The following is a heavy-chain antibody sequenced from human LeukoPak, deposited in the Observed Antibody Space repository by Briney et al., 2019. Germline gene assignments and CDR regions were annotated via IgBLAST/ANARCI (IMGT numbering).Heavy chain of an antibody. CDR1: GGSISSSSYY. J-gene: IGHJ4*02. D-gene: IGHD2-2*01. V-gene: IGHV4-39*01. Sequence: PSETLSLTCTVSGGSISSSSYYWGWIRQPPGKGLEWIGSIYYSGSTYYNPSLKSRVTISVDTSKNQFSLKLSSVTAADTAVYYCARQGCSSTSCYDDWGQGTLVTVSS. CDR2: IYYSGST. CDR3: ARQGCSSTSCYDD.